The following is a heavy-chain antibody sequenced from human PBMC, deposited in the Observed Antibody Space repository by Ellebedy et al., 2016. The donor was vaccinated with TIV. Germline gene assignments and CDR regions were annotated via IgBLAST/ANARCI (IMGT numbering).Heavy chain of an antibody. CDR1: GFTFSNYW. D-gene: IGHD7-27*01. CDR3: ATLGGERDD. V-gene: IGHV3-74*01. Sequence: GESLKISCAASGFTFSNYWLHWVRQGPGKGLEWLSGINHDGSETFYADSVKGRFTIFRANAQNTLYLQMDSLRVDETAVYYCATLGGERDDWGQGTQVTVSS. J-gene: IGHJ4*02. CDR2: INHDGSET.